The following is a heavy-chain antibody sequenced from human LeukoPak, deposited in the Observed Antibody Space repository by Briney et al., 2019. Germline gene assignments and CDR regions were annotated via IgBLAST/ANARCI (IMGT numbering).Heavy chain of an antibody. CDR1: GFTVSSNY. V-gene: IGHV3-53*01. CDR2: IYSGGST. Sequence: GGSLRLSCAASGFTVSSNYMSWVRQAPGKGLGWVSVIYSGGSTYYADSVKGRFTISRDNSKNTLYLQMNSLRAEDTAVYYCARPGTTEYYAFDIWGQGTMVTVSS. CDR3: ARPGTTEYYAFDI. J-gene: IGHJ3*02. D-gene: IGHD1-1*01.